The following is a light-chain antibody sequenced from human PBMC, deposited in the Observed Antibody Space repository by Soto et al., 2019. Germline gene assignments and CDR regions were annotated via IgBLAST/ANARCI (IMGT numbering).Light chain of an antibody. CDR1: LNVNSY. V-gene: IGKV3-11*01. CDR2: DAS. Sequence: VCTQSTGTRSWSPGARATLSCRASLNVNSYLAWYQQKPGQAPRLLIYDASNRAAGIPARFSGSGSGTDFTLTISSLEPEDFAIYYCQQRQYWPPITFGQGTRLEIK. J-gene: IGKJ5*01. CDR3: QQRQYWPPIT.